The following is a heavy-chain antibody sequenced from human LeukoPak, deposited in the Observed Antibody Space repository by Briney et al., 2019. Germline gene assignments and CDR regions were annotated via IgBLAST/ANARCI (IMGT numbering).Heavy chain of an antibody. CDR1: GGSISSGSYY. CDR3: AREAILEHYMDV. Sequence: SETLSLTCTVSGGSISSGSYYWSWIRQPAGKGLEWIGRIYTSGSTNYNPSLKSRVTMSVDTSKNQFSLKLSSVTAADTAVYYCAREAILEHYMDVWGKGTTVTISS. CDR2: IYTSGST. D-gene: IGHD2-15*01. J-gene: IGHJ6*03. V-gene: IGHV4-61*02.